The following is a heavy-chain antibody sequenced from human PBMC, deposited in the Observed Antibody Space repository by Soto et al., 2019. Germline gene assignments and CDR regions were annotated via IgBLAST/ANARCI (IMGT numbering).Heavy chain of an antibody. V-gene: IGHV3-23*01. J-gene: IGHJ4*02. D-gene: IGHD3-22*01. CDR2: SSRYGDIT. Sequence: EVQLLESGGDLIQPGGSLRLSCAASGFTFNIYAMTWVRQAPGKGLEGVSASSRYGDITYYADSVEGRFRISRDNSKNTLYLQMNSLRAEDTAVYYCAKDRYLDHDSRGYLFDNWGQGTLVTVSS. CDR1: GFTFNIYA. CDR3: AKDRYLDHDSRGYLFDN.